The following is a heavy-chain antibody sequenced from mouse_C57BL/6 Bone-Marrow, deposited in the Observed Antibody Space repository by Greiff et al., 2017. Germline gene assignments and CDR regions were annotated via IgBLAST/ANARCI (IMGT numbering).Heavy chain of an antibody. CDR3: ARSGVVATDWYFDV. Sequence: EVQLQQSGPELVKPGASVKISCKASGYSFTDYNMNWVKQSNGKSLEWIGVINPNYGPTSYNQKFKGKATLTVDQSSSTAYMQLNSLTSEDSAVYYCARSGVVATDWYFDVWGTGTTVTVSS. CDR2: INPNYGPT. V-gene: IGHV1-39*01. D-gene: IGHD1-1*01. CDR1: GYSFTDYN. J-gene: IGHJ1*03.